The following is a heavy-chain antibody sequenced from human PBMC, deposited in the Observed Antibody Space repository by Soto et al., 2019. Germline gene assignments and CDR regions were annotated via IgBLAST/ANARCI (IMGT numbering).Heavy chain of an antibody. CDR3: TRDLMDVVPPADDLFDP. V-gene: IGHV3-53*01. CDR1: GFTFRSFT. CDR2: IYTGDTP. J-gene: IGHJ5*02. D-gene: IGHD2-2*01. Sequence: GGSLRLSCAASGFTFRSFTMNWVRQAPGKGLEWVSVIYTGDTPYYADSVKGRFTISRDNSKNTLYLQMNSLKVEDTAVYFCTRDLMDVVPPADDLFDPWGQGILVTVSS.